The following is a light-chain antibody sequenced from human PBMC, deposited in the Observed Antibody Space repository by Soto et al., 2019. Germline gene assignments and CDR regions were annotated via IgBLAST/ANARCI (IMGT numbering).Light chain of an antibody. V-gene: IGLV1-40*01. CDR1: SSNIGAGYD. J-gene: IGLJ3*02. Sequence: QSVLTQPPSVSGAPGQRVTISCTGSSSNIGAGYDVHWYQQLPGTAPKLLIYGNNNRPSGVPDRFSGSKSGTSASLAITGLQAEDEADYYCQSYYSSLSGWVFGGGTQLTVL. CDR2: GNN. CDR3: QSYYSSLSGWV.